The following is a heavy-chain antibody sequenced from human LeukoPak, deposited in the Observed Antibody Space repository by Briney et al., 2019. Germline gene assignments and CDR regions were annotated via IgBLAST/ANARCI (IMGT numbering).Heavy chain of an antibody. J-gene: IGHJ3*02. V-gene: IGHV3-48*01. Sequence: PGGSLRVSCAASGFTFSSYSMNWVRQAPGKGLEWVSYISSSSSTIYYADSVKGRFTISRDNAKNSLYLQMNSLRAEDTAVYYCARVGWNDAFDIWGQGTMVTVSS. D-gene: IGHD1-1*01. CDR1: GFTFSSYS. CDR2: ISSSSSTI. CDR3: ARVGWNDAFDI.